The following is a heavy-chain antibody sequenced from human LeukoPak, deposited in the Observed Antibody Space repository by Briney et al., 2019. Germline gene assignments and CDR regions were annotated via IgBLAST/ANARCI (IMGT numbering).Heavy chain of an antibody. V-gene: IGHV3-48*04. CDR2: ISSSGDTI. CDR3: ARSARLYYYDSSGSDAFDI. CDR1: GFTFSSYS. J-gene: IGHJ3*02. Sequence: GGSLRLSCAASGFTFSSYSMNWVRQAPGKGLEWVSYISSSGDTIYYVDSVKGRFTISRDNAKNSLYLQMNSLRAEDTAVYYCARSARLYYYDSSGSDAFDILGQGTLVTVSS. D-gene: IGHD3-22*01.